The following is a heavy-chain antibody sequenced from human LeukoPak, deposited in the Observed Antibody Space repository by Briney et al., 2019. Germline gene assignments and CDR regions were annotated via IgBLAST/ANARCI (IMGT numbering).Heavy chain of an antibody. D-gene: IGHD3-10*01. Sequence: PSETLSLTCAVYGGSFSGYYWSWIRQPPGKGLEWIGEINHSGSTNYNPSLESRVTISVDTSKNQFSLKLSSVTAADTAVYYCARRGCTMGDYWGQGTQVTVSS. CDR1: GGSFSGYY. V-gene: IGHV4-34*01. J-gene: IGHJ4*02. CDR3: ARRGCTMGDY. CDR2: INHSGST.